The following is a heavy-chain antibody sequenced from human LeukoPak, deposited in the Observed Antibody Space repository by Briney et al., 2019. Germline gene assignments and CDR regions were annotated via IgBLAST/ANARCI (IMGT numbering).Heavy chain of an antibody. J-gene: IGHJ4*02. CDR2: ISAYNGNT. CDR1: GYTFTSYG. V-gene: IGHV1-18*01. CDR3: ARDRRNINSSGWYSFDY. Sequence: ASVKVSCKASGYTFTSYGISWVRQAPGQGLEWMGWISAYNGNTNYAQKLQGRVTMTTDTSTSTAYMELRSLRFDDTAVYYCARDRRNINSSGWYSFDYWGQGTPVTVSP. D-gene: IGHD6-19*01.